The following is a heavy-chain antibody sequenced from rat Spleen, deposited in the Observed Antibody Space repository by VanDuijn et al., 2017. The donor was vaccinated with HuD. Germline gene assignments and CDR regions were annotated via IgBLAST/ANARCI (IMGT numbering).Heavy chain of an antibody. CDR3: AILYYGYTAFDY. CDR2: IWGDGST. J-gene: IGHJ2*01. Sequence: QVQLKESGPGLVQPSQTLSLTCTVSGFSLISNSVHWVRQPPGKGLEWMGGIWGDGSTDYNSALKSRLSISRDTSKSQVFLKMNSLETEDTAMYFCAILYYGYTAFDYWGQGVMVTVSS. D-gene: IGHD1-9*01. V-gene: IGHV2-1*01. CDR1: GFSLISNS.